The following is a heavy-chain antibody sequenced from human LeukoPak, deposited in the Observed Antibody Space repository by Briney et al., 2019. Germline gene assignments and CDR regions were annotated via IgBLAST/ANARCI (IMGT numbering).Heavy chain of an antibody. CDR3: ARGTIFGVDDVDYYYYGMDV. J-gene: IGHJ6*02. V-gene: IGHV4-4*07. CDR2: VYTSGST. Sequence: SETLSLTCSVSGGSVSGYYWSWIRQPAGKGLEWIGRVYTSGSTNYNPSLKSRVTMSVDTSKNQFSLKLSSVTAADTAVYYCARGTIFGVDDVDYYYYGMDVWGQGTTVTVSS. D-gene: IGHD3-3*01. CDR1: GGSVSGYY.